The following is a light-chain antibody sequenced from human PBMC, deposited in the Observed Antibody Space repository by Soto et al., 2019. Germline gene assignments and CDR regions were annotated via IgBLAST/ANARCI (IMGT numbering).Light chain of an antibody. CDR3: QTWATVPDWV. Sequence: QLVLTQSPSASAPLGASVKLTCTLSSGHSTYAIAWHQQQPEKGPRYLMKLDSDGSHSKGDGIPDRFSGSSSGAERYLTISSLQSEDEADYYCQTWATVPDWVFGGGTKLTVL. CDR2: LDSDGSH. J-gene: IGLJ3*02. V-gene: IGLV4-69*01. CDR1: SGHSTYA.